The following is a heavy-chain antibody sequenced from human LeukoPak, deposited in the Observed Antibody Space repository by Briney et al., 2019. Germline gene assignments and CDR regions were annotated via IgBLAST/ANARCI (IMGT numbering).Heavy chain of an antibody. Sequence: PSETLSLTCTVSGGSISSYYWSWIRQPPGEGLGWIGYIYYSGSTNYNPSLKSRVTISVDTSKNQFSLKLSSVTAADTAVYYCARETAGPSPSRWHDRFDYWGQGTLVTVSS. V-gene: IGHV4-59*12. CDR1: GGSISSYY. CDR3: ARETAGPSPSRWHDRFDY. D-gene: IGHD1-1*01. CDR2: IYYSGST. J-gene: IGHJ4*02.